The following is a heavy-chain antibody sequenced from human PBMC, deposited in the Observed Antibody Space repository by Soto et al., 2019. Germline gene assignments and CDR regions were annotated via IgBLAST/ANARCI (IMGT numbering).Heavy chain of an antibody. Sequence: QVQLQQWGAGLLKPSETLSLTCAVYGGSFSGYYWSWIRQPPGKGLEWIGEINHSGSTNYNPSLKSRVTISVDTSKNQFSLKLSSVTAADTDVYYCARGLGVGGSLFVGLRYFDWSYDYWGQGTLVTVSS. D-gene: IGHD3-9*01. CDR1: GGSFSGYY. V-gene: IGHV4-34*01. CDR2: INHSGST. J-gene: IGHJ4*02. CDR3: ARGLGVGGSLFVGLRYFDWSYDY.